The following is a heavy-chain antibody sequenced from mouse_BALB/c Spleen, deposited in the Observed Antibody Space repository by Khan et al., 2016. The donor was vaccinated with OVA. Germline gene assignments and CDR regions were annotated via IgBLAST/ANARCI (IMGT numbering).Heavy chain of an antibody. J-gene: IGHJ3*01. CDR3: ARWNYYGSSSWFGY. CDR1: GYTFSSYW. CDR2: ILPGSGRN. Sequence: QVQLQQSGAELMKPGASVKISCKATGYTFSSYWIEWVKQRPGHGLEWIGEILPGSGRNNYNEKFKGKATFTADKSSNTAYMQLSNLTSDDSAVYYGARWNYYGSSSWFGYWGQGTLVTVSA. D-gene: IGHD1-1*01. V-gene: IGHV1-9*01.